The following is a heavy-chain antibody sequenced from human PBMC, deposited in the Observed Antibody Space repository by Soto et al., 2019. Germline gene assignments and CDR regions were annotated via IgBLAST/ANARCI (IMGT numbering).Heavy chain of an antibody. V-gene: IGHV4-59*01. CDR3: ARTLSGGFDY. J-gene: IGHJ4*02. Sequence: SETLSLTCTVSGDSLTRNYWSWIRQSPGKGLEWLAFIHNGRTTNYNPSLVGRVSISVDTSKSQLSLNLNSVTAADTAVYYCARTLSGGFDYWGQGTLVTVS. CDR1: GDSLTRNY. CDR2: IHNGRTT.